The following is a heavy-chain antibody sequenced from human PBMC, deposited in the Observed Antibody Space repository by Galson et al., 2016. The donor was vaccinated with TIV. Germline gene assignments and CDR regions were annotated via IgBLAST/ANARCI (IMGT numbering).Heavy chain of an antibody. CDR3: ARSGDYGDY. Sequence: SVKVSCKASGYTFTSYDINWVRQATGHALEWMGWMNTNSGNTGHAQKFRGRVTMNRNTSVRTAYMALRSLRSEDPAVYCCARSGDYGDYWGQGTLVTVSS. CDR1: GYTFTSYD. CDR2: MNTNSGNT. V-gene: IGHV1-8*02. J-gene: IGHJ4*02. D-gene: IGHD4-17*01.